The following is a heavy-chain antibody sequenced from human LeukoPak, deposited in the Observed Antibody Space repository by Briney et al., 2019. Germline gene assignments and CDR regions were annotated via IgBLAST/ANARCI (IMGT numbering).Heavy chain of an antibody. J-gene: IGHJ6*03. CDR1: GFTFSSYA. V-gene: IGHV3-30-3*01. CDR3: AREGCSSTSCYNYYYYMDV. CDR2: ISYDGSNK. D-gene: IGHD2-2*02. Sequence: SGRSLRLSCAASGFTFSSYAMHWVRQAPGKGLEWVAVISYDGSNKYYADSVKGRFTISRDNSKNTLYLQMNSLRAEDTAVYYCAREGCSSTSCYNYYYYMDVWGKGTTVTVSS.